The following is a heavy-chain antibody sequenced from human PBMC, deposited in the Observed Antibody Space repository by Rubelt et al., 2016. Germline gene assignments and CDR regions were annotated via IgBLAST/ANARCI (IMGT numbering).Heavy chain of an antibody. CDR3: AREREDMVVVPANDYYYGMDV. J-gene: IGHJ6*02. V-gene: IGHV3-30*04. CDR2: ISYDGSNK. Sequence: VESGGGVVQPERSLRLSCAASGFTFSSYAMHWVRQAPGKGLEWVAVISYDGSNKYYADSVKGRFTISRDNSKNTLYLQMKSLSAEDTAVYYCAREREDMVVVPANDYYYGMDVWGQGTTVTVSS. CDR1: GFTFSSYA. D-gene: IGHD2-2*01.